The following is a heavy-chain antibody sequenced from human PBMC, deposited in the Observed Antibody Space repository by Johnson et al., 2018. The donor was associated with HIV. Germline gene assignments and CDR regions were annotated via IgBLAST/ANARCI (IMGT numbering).Heavy chain of an antibody. CDR1: GFSVSSDY. J-gene: IGHJ3*02. CDR2: IYSGGRT. D-gene: IGHD5-18*01. Sequence: VQLVESGGGLVKPGGSLRLSCVASGFSVSSDYMSWVRQAPGKGLEWVSLIYSGGRTYYADSVKGRFIISRDNSKNTLYLQMNSLRAEDTAVYYCARDPRGEAMALDAFDIWGQGTMVTVSS. V-gene: IGHV3-66*01. CDR3: ARDPRGEAMALDAFDI.